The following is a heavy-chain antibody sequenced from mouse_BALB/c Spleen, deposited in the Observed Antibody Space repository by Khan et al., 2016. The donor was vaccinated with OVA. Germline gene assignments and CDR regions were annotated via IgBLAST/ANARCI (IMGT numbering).Heavy chain of an antibody. CDR1: GYIFTNYW. V-gene: IGHV1-5*01. D-gene: IGHD1-1*01. J-gene: IGHJ3*01. CDR2: IYPGNSDT. CDR3: TSAGYGAFAY. Sequence: VQLQQSGPVLARPGASVKMSCKASGYIFTNYWMHWVKQRPGQGLEWIGGIYPGNSDTCYNQKFRGKTKLTAVTSASTAYLEHSSQTNEDSAVYDATSAGYGAFAYWGQGTLVTVSA.